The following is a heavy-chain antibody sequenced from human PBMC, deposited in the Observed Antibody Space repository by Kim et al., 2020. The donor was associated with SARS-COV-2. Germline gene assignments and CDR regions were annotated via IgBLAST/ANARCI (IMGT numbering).Heavy chain of an antibody. J-gene: IGHJ3*02. Sequence: GGSLRLSCATSGLDFVYAWMTWVRQAPGKGLEWVGRIKSKSSGGTADYGAPVKARFTISRDDSTATVFLQMSSLKSEDTAVDYCAKDVPRSAGALHIWV. V-gene: IGHV3-15*01. CDR2: IKSKSSGGTA. CDR1: GLDFVYAW. CDR3: AKDVPRSAGALHI.